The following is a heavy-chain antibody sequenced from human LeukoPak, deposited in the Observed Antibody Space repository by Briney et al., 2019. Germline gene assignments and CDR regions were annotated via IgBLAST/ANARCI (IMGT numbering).Heavy chain of an antibody. CDR2: MHYSGST. J-gene: IGHJ4*02. CDR3: ARDYGDFDY. CDR1: GGSISTSRYY. Sequence: SETLSLTCTVSGGSISTSRYYWGWIRQPPGKGLEWIGSMHYSGSTYYNPSLKSRATMSVDTSKNQFSLNLNSVTAADTAVYYCARDYGDFDYWGQGTLVTVSS. D-gene: IGHD4-17*01. V-gene: IGHV4-39*07.